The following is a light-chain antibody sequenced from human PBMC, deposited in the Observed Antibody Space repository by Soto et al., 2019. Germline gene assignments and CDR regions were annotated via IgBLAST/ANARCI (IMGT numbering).Light chain of an antibody. Sequence: QSVLTQPPSASATPGQGVMISCSGSSVNIGSNYVYWYQQLPGTAPKLLIYRNGQRPSGVPDRFSGSKSGTSASLAISGLRSEDEADYYCAVWDDSLDGVVFGGGTKVAV. V-gene: IGLV1-47*01. CDR1: SVNIGSNY. CDR3: AVWDDSLDGVV. CDR2: RNG. J-gene: IGLJ3*02.